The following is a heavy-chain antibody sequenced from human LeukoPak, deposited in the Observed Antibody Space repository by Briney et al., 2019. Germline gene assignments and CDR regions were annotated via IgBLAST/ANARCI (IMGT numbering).Heavy chain of an antibody. CDR3: TTGAWIQLWLADY. Sequence: PGGSLRLSCAASGFTFSSYWMSWARQAPGKGLEWVGLIKSNTDGGTTDYAAPVKGRFTISRDDSKTTVYLQMNSLKAEDTAVYYCTTGAWIQLWLADYWGRGTLVTVSS. V-gene: IGHV3-15*01. CDR1: GFTFSSYW. J-gene: IGHJ4*02. CDR2: IKSNTDGGTT. D-gene: IGHD5-18*01.